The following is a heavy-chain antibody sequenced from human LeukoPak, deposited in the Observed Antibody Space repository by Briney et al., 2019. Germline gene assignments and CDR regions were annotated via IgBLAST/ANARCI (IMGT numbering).Heavy chain of an antibody. CDR3: ARILVPAATPDY. J-gene: IGHJ4*02. V-gene: IGHV2-70*11. D-gene: IGHD2-2*01. CDR2: IDWDDDK. CDR1: GGSISSYYW. Sequence: TLSLTCTVSGGSISSYYWSWIRQPPGKALEWLARIDWDDDKYYSTSLKTRLTISKDTSKNQVVLTMTNMDPVDTATYYCARILVPAATPDYWGQGTLVTVSS.